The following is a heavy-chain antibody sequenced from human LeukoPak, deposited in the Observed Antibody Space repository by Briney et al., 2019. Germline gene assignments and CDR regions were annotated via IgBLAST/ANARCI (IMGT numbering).Heavy chain of an antibody. V-gene: IGHV3-74*01. D-gene: IGHD1-26*01. CDR2: INSDGSST. CDR3: VYSGSYFGVY. CDR1: GFTFSSYW. J-gene: IGHJ4*02. Sequence: PGGSLRLSCAAPGFTFSSYWMHWVRQAPGKGLVWVSRINSDGSSTSYADSVKGRFTISRDNAKNTLYLQMNSLRAEDTAVYYCVYSGSYFGVYWGQGTLVTVSS.